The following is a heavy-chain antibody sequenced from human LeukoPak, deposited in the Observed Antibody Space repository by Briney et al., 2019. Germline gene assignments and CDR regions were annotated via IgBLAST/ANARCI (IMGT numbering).Heavy chain of an antibody. CDR1: GFTVSSNY. Sequence: GGSLRLSCAASGFTVSSNYMSWVRQAPGKGLEWVSVIYNGGSTYYADSVKGRFTISRDNSKNTLYLQMNSLRAEDTAIYYCAKATYSGSFPYFDYWGQGTLVTVSS. CDR2: IYNGGST. J-gene: IGHJ4*02. V-gene: IGHV3-53*01. CDR3: AKATYSGSFPYFDY. D-gene: IGHD1-26*01.